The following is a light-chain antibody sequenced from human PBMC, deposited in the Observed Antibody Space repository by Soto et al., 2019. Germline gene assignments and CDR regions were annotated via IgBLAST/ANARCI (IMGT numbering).Light chain of an antibody. V-gene: IGKV1-12*01. CDR2: AAS. J-gene: IGKJ5*01. Sequence: DIQMTQSPSSVSASVGDRFTITCRASQGIGSWLAWYQQKPGKAPKLLIYAASSLQSGVPSRFSGSGSGTEFTLTISGLLPEDFAAYHCQQLYTLPFTFGQGTRLEIK. CDR1: QGIGSW. CDR3: QQLYTLPFT.